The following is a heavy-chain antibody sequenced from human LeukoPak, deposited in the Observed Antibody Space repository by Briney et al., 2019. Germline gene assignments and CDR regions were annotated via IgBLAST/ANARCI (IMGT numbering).Heavy chain of an antibody. CDR2: ITPAGDT. V-gene: IGHV3-13*04. CDR1: GFTFSNYD. J-gene: IGHJ3*02. D-gene: IGHD3-10*01. Sequence: PGGSLRLSCAASGFTFSNYDMHWVRQATGRGLEWVSGITPAGDTYYPGSVKGRFTISRENAKNSLYLQMNSLRAEDTAVYYCAKDHYVSGRYDAFDIWGQGTMVTVSS. CDR3: AKDHYVSGRYDAFDI.